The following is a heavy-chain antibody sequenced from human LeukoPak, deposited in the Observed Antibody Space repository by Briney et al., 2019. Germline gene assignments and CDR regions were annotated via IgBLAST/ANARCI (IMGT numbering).Heavy chain of an antibody. Sequence: SETLSLTCTVSGGSIRTSGYFWGWIRQPPGKGLEYFGSVHSTGTAYYNPSLQSRVTISADMSKNQFSLKLRSVTAADTAVYYCTRDRGQWLVDYWGQGTQVTVSS. D-gene: IGHD6-19*01. CDR3: TRDRGQWLVDY. CDR1: GGSIRTSGYF. V-gene: IGHV4-39*07. J-gene: IGHJ4*02. CDR2: VHSTGTA.